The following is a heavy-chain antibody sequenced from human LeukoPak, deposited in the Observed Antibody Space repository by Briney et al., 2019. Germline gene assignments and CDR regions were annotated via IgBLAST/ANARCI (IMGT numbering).Heavy chain of an antibody. D-gene: IGHD3-10*01. V-gene: IGHV3-23*01. CDR2: ISGSGGGIT. CDR1: GFTFSSYA. J-gene: IGHJ3*02. CDR3: ARDYYNGHALDI. Sequence: GGSLRLSCAASGFTFSSYAMSWVRQAPGKGLEWVSGISGSGGGITYYTDSVKGRFTISRDNPKNTLYLQMNSLRAEDTAVYYCARDYYNGHALDIWGQGTTVTVSS.